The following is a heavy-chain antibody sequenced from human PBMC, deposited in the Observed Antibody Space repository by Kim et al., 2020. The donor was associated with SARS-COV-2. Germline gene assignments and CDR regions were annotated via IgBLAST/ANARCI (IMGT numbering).Heavy chain of an antibody. CDR3: AKEVMVRGGIPWVDP. V-gene: IGHV3-9*01. J-gene: IGHJ5*02. CDR2: ISWNSGSV. Sequence: GGSLRLSCAASGFTFDGYAMHWVRQAPGKGLEWVSGISWNSGSVGYADSVKGRFTISRDNAKNSLYLQMNSLRAEDTALYYCAKEVMVRGGIPWVDPWG. D-gene: IGHD3-10*01. CDR1: GFTFDGYA.